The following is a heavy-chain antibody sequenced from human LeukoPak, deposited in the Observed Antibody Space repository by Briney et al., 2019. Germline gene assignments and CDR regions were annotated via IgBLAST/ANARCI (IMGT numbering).Heavy chain of an antibody. D-gene: IGHD1-26*01. CDR3: ARERDSWDLLNW. CDR1: GYTFTSYD. J-gene: IGHJ4*02. V-gene: IGHV1-8*03. Sequence: GASVKVSCMASGYTFTSYDINWVRQAPGQGRERMGWINLDSGDKGYEQKFKGRVTITRAISIRTCYMELSSLTSEDTADNSLARERDSWDLLNWGGQGALVTVSS. CDR2: INLDSGDK.